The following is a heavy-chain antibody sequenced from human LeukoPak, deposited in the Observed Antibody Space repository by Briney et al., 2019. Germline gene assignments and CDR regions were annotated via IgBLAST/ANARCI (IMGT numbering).Heavy chain of an antibody. CDR3: AKDHLAGYSYGGYYFDY. J-gene: IGHJ4*02. CDR2: ISYDGSNK. D-gene: IGHD5-18*01. Sequence: GGSLRLSCVASGFTFSNYGMHWVRQAPGKGLEWVAVISYDGSNKYYADSVKGRFTISRDNSKNTLYLQMNSLRAENTAVYYCAKDHLAGYSYGGYYFDYWGQGTLVTVSS. V-gene: IGHV3-30*18. CDR1: GFTFSNYG.